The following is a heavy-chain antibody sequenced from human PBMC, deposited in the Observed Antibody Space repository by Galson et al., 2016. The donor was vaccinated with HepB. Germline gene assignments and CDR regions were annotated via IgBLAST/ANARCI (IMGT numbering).Heavy chain of an antibody. V-gene: IGHV1-24*01. J-gene: IGHJ4*02. CDR2: LDPEEGKI. D-gene: IGHD1-26*01. CDR3: ARLDSGITLDD. CDR1: GFSLTELS. Sequence: SVKVSCKVSGFSLTELSMHWVRQAPGKGLEWLGGLDPEEGKIIYAQKFQDRVTLTEDTSSDTAYMELRGLRPEDTAIYSCARLDSGITLDDWGQGTLITVSS.